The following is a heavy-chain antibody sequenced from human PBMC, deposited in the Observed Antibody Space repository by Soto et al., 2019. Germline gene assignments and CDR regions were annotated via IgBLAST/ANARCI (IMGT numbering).Heavy chain of an antibody. V-gene: IGHV3-23*01. D-gene: IGHD2-8*01. J-gene: IGHJ4*02. CDR3: AKDGRYCTNGICWIDF. CDR2: IRGSGAST. CDR1: GFSFSSYA. Sequence: GGSLRLSCAASGFSFSSYAMSWVRQAPGKGLEWVSGIRGSGASTYYADSVKGRFTISRDNSKNTLFLQINSLRAEDTAVYYCAKDGRYCTNGICWIDFWGQGTLVTVSS.